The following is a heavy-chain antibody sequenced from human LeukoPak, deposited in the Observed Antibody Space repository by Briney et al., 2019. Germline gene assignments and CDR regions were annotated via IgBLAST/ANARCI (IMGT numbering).Heavy chain of an antibody. J-gene: IGHJ4*02. Sequence: PSETLSLTCAVYGGSFSGYYWSWIRQPPGKGLEWIGEINHSGSTNYNPSLKSRVTISVDTSKNQFSLKLSSVTAADTAIYYCARYAFSNYSPFDYWGQGTLVSVSS. V-gene: IGHV4-34*01. D-gene: IGHD3/OR15-3a*01. CDR2: INHSGST. CDR1: GGSFSGYY. CDR3: ARYAFSNYSPFDY.